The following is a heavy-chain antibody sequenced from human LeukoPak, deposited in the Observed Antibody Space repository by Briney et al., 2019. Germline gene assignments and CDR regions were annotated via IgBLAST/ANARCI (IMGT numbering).Heavy chain of an antibody. Sequence: GGSLRLSCAASGFTFSSYAMSWVRQAPGKGPEWVSGIRGSGEDTYYADSVKGRFTISRDNSKNTLYLQMNSLRAEDTAVYYCDTYYYDSSGYSDYWGQGTLVTVSS. CDR3: DTYYYDSSGYSDY. D-gene: IGHD3-22*01. J-gene: IGHJ4*02. V-gene: IGHV3-23*01. CDR1: GFTFSSYA. CDR2: IRGSGEDT.